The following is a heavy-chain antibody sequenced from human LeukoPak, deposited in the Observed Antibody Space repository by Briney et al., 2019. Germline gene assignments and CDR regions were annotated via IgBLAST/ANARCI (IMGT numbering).Heavy chain of an antibody. D-gene: IGHD2-2*01. CDR3: ARGVPLAFYCSSTSCYYFDY. CDR2: ISGSGGST. CDR1: GFTFSSYA. J-gene: IGHJ4*02. V-gene: IGHV3-23*01. Sequence: PGGSLRLSCAASGFTFSSYAMSWVRQAPGKGLEWVSAISGSGGSTYYADSVKGRFTISRDNSKNTLYLQMNSLRAEDTAVYYCARGVPLAFYCSSTSCYYFDYWGQGTLVTVSS.